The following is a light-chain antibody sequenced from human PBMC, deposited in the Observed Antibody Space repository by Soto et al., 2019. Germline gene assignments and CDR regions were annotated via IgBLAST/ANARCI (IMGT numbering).Light chain of an antibody. CDR3: QQCDNLPYT. J-gene: IGKJ2*01. CDR2: DAS. V-gene: IGKV1-33*01. Sequence: DVLMTQSPSSLSASVGDRVTITCQASQDINNYLNWYQQKPGKAPKLLIYDASNLETGVPSRFSGSGSGTEFTFTIISLQPEDIATYFCQQCDNLPYTFGQGTKLEMK. CDR1: QDINNY.